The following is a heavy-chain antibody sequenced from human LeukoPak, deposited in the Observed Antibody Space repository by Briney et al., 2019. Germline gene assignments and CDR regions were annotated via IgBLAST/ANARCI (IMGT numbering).Heavy chain of an antibody. Sequence: GGSLRLSCAASGFTFSSYWMHWVRQAPGKGLVWVSRINSDGSSTSYADSVKGRLTISRDKAKNTLYVQMNSLRAEDTAVYYCARGGVYSYGSFDYWGQGTLVTVSS. CDR2: INSDGSST. D-gene: IGHD5-18*01. V-gene: IGHV3-74*01. CDR3: ARGGVYSYGSFDY. CDR1: GFTFSSYW. J-gene: IGHJ4*02.